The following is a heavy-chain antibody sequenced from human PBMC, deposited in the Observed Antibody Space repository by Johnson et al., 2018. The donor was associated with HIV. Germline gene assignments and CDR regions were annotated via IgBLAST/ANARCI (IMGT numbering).Heavy chain of an antibody. CDR1: GFTVSSNY. CDR2: IYSGGST. V-gene: IGHV3-66*03. D-gene: IGHD6-6*01. CDR3: ARDSGQQLADAFDI. Sequence: MQLVESGGGLIQPGGSLRLSCAASGFTVSSNYMSWVRQAPGKGLDWVSVIYSGGSTYYADSVKGRFTLSRDNSKNTLYLQMNSLRAEDTAVYYCARDSGQQLADAFDIWGQGTMVTVSS. J-gene: IGHJ3*02.